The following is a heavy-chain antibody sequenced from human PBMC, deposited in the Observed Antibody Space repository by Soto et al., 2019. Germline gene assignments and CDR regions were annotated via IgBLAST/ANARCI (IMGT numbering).Heavy chain of an antibody. CDR1: GFTFSSHG. CDR2: IWYDGSNK. Sequence: QAQLVESGGGVVQPGRSLRLSCAASGFTFSSHGMHWVRQAPGKGLEWVAVIWYDGSNKYYADSVKGRFTISRDNSKNTLSLQVNSLRAEDTAVYYCARGGNSVVGAFDIWGQGTMVTVSS. D-gene: IGHD2-21*02. J-gene: IGHJ3*02. V-gene: IGHV3-33*01. CDR3: ARGGNSVVGAFDI.